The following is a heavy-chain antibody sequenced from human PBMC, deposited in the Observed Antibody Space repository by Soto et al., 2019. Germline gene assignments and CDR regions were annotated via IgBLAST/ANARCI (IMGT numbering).Heavy chain of an antibody. CDR2: MSGSGGRT. CDR3: AKEGYDDSSGYFH. J-gene: IGHJ4*02. D-gene: IGHD3-22*01. CDR1: GFTFSTYA. Sequence: EVQLLESGGGLVQPGGSLRLSCAASGFTFSTYAMNWVRQAPGQGLEWVAGMSGSGGRTYYADSVKGRSTISRDNSKSTLYLQLNSLRAEDTAVYYCAKEGYDDSSGYFHWGQGTLVTVSS. V-gene: IGHV3-23*01.